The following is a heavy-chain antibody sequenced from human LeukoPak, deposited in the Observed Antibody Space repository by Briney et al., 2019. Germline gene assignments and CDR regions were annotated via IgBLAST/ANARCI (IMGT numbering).Heavy chain of an antibody. V-gene: IGHV1-18*01. CDR3: ARGRGYYDSSGYSAYFDY. CDR2: ISVYNGDT. Sequence: ASVKVSCKASDHTFTTYGITWVRQVPGQGLEWMGWISVYNGDTKYAQKFQGRVTLTTETSTSTVYMELRSLKSDDTAVYYCARGRGYYDSSGYSAYFDYWGQGTLVTVSS. D-gene: IGHD3-22*01. J-gene: IGHJ4*02. CDR1: DHTFTTYG.